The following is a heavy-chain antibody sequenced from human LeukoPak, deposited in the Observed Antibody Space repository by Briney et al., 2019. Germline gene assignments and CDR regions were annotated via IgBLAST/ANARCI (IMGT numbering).Heavy chain of an antibody. D-gene: IGHD2/OR15-2a*01. V-gene: IGHV3-33*01. CDR1: GFTFSSYG. CDR2: IWYDGSNK. CDR3: AREAPYYALDY. Sequence: GGSLRLSCAASGFTFSSYGMHWVRQAPGKGLEWVAVIWYDGSNKYYADSVKGRFTISRDNSKNTLYLQMNSLRAEDTAVYYCAREAPYYALDYWGQGTLVTVSS. J-gene: IGHJ4*02.